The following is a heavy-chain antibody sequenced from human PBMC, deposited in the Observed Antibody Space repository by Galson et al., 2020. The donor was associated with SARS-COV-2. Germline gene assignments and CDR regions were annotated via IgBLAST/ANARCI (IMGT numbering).Heavy chain of an antibody. J-gene: IGHJ5*02. Sequence: TGGSLRLSCAASGFTVSSNYMSWVRQAPGKGLEWVSVIYSGGTTYYADSVKGRFTISRDNSKNTLYLEMNSLRAEDTAVYYCAGDYDSSLSGWFDHWGQGTLVTVSS. CDR1: GFTVSSNY. CDR3: AGDYDSSLSGWFDH. D-gene: IGHD3-22*01. CDR2: IYSGGTT. V-gene: IGHV3-66*01.